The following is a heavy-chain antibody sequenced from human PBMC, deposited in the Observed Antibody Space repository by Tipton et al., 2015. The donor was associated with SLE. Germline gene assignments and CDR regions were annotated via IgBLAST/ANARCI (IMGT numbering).Heavy chain of an antibody. V-gene: IGHV4-59*12. CDR3: ARIGYRAYFQH. D-gene: IGHD6-25*01. CDR1: GGSISSYY. CDR2: IYYSGST. J-gene: IGHJ1*01. Sequence: TLSLTCTVSGGSISSYYWSWFRQPPGKGLEWIGYIYYSGSTNYNPSLKSRVTISVDTSKNQFSLKLSSVTAADTAVYYCARIGYRAYFQHWGQGTLVTVSS.